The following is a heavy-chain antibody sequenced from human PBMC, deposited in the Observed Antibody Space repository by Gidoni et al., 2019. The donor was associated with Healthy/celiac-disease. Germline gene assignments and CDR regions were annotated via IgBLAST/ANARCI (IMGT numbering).Heavy chain of an antibody. D-gene: IGHD6-19*01. Sequence: QAQLVDSGGGVVQPGRSLRLSCSDSGFTFSSYAMHWVRQAPGKGLEWVAVISYDGSNKYYADSVRGRFTISRDNSKNTLYLQMNSLRAENTAVYYCAREGSGWYFVYWGQGTLVTVSS. CDR3: AREGSGWYFVY. CDR1: GFTFSSYA. CDR2: ISYDGSNK. J-gene: IGHJ4*02. V-gene: IGHV3-30*16.